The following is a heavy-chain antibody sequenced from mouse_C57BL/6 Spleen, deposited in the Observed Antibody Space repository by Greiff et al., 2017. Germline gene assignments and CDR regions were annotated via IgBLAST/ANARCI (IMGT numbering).Heavy chain of an antibody. J-gene: IGHJ2*01. Sequence: VQLQQSGAELVKPGASVKLSCKASGYTFTSYWMHWVKQRPGQGLEWIGMVHPNSGSTNYNEKFKSKATLTVDKSSSTAYMQLSSLTSEDSAVYYCARLIWNYFDYWGQGTTLTVSS. CDR2: VHPNSGST. CDR1: GYTFTSYW. CDR3: ARLIWNYFDY. V-gene: IGHV1-64*01.